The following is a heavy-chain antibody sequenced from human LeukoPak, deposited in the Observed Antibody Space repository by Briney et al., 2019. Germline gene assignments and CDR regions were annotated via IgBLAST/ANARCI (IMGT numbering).Heavy chain of an antibody. CDR2: ISTSHSYI. D-gene: IGHD2-21*01. CDR1: GFTFSFYA. Sequence: GGSLRLSCEASGFTFSFYAMTWLRQAPGKGLEYVSSISTSHSYIYYADSVKGRFTIARDNAKKSLYLQMNNLRVEDTAIYYCAKVQYVDWGQGTLVTVSS. CDR3: AKVQYVD. J-gene: IGHJ4*02. V-gene: IGHV3-21*01.